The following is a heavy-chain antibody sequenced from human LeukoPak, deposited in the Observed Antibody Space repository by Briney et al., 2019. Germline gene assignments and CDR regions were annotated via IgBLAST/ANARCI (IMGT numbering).Heavy chain of an antibody. CDR2: ITDSGGNT. CDR1: AFTFSSYA. CDR3: AKAAGDTYYRVFDY. D-gene: IGHD7-27*01. V-gene: IGHV3-23*01. Sequence: GRCLRLSCSASAFTFSSYAMNWVSQAPRDGLEWVSGITDSGGNTYYADSVKGRFTISRDNSNNMVYLQMNSLRAEDMAKYYCAKAAGDTYYRVFDYWGQGILVTVSS. J-gene: IGHJ4*02.